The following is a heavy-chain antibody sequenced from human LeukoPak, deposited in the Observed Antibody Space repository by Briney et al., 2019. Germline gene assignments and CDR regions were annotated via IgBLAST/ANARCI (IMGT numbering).Heavy chain of an antibody. Sequence: GGSLRLSCAASGFTFSSYSMNWVRQAPGKGLEWVSSISSSSSYIYYADSVKGRFTISRDNAKNSLYPQMNSLRAEDTAVYYCARDSWSMVRGVSDYYYMDVWGKGATVTVSS. CDR3: ARDSWSMVRGVSDYYYMDV. CDR2: ISSSSSYI. V-gene: IGHV3-21*01. J-gene: IGHJ6*03. D-gene: IGHD3-10*01. CDR1: GFTFSSYS.